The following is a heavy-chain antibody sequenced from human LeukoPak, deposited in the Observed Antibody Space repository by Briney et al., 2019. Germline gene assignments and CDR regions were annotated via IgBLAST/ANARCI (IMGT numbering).Heavy chain of an antibody. CDR1: GFTFVDYG. CDR2: ISGSGGST. CDR3: AKGGSGGSFDY. V-gene: IGHV3-23*01. Sequence: GGSLRLSCAAPGFTFVDYGMSWVRQAPGKGLEWVSAISGSGGSTYYADSVKGRFTISRDNSKNTLYLQMNSLRAEDTAVYYCAKGGSGGSFDYWGQGTLVTVSS. J-gene: IGHJ4*02. D-gene: IGHD3-10*01.